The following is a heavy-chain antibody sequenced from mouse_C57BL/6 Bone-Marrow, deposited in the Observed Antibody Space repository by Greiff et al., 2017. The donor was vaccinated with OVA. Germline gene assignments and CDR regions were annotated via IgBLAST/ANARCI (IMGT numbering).Heavy chain of an antibody. J-gene: IGHJ3*01. CDR2: ISDGGSYT. CDR1: GFTFSSYA. V-gene: IGHV5-4*01. Sequence: EVKLVESGGGLVKPGGSLKLSCAASGFTFSSYAMSWVRQTPEKRLEWVATISDGGSYTYYPDNVKGRFTFSRDNAKNNLYLQMSHLKSEDTAMYYCARDRGYRNYGFAYWGQGTLVTVSA. CDR3: ARDRGYRNYGFAY. D-gene: IGHD2-10*02.